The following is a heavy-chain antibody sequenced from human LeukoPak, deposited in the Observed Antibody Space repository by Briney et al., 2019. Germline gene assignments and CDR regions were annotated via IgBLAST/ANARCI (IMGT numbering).Heavy chain of an antibody. V-gene: IGHV4-61*02. CDR3: ARDSHRYCSSTSCYT. CDR2: IYTSGST. CDR1: GGSISSGSYY. Sequence: SETLSLTCTVSGGSISSGSYYWSWIRQPAGKGLEWIGRIYTSGSTNYNPSLKSRVTISVDTSKNQFSLKLSSVTAADTAVYYCARDSHRYCSSTSCYTWGQGTLVTVSS. D-gene: IGHD2-2*02. J-gene: IGHJ5*02.